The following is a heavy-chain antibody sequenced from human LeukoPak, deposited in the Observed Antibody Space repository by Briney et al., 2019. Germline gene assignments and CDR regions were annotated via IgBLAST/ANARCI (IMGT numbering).Heavy chain of an antibody. Sequence: ASVKVSCKASGYTFTSYDINWVRQATGQGLEWMGWMNPNSGNTGYAQKIQGRVTMTRNTSISTAYMELSSLRSEDTAVYYCARAVKYCSGGSCYFYFDYWGQGTLVTVSS. CDR3: ARAVKYCSGGSCYFYFDY. D-gene: IGHD2-15*01. J-gene: IGHJ4*02. CDR1: GYTFTSYD. V-gene: IGHV1-8*01. CDR2: MNPNSGNT.